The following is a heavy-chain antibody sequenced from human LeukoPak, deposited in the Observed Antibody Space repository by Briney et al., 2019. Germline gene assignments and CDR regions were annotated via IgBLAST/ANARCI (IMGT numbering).Heavy chain of an antibody. Sequence: SETLALTCAVYGGSFSGYYWSWIRQPPGKGLEWIGEINHSGSTNYNPSLQSRVTISVDTSKNQFSLKLSSVTAADTAVYYCASGSTTYQLLLAYWGQGTLVTVSS. J-gene: IGHJ4*02. V-gene: IGHV4-34*01. CDR1: GGSFSGYY. D-gene: IGHD2-2*01. CDR3: ASGSTTYQLLLAY. CDR2: INHSGST.